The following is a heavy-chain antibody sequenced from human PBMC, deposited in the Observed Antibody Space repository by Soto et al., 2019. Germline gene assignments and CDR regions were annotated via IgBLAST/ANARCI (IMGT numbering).Heavy chain of an antibody. V-gene: IGHV3-30-3*01. Sequence: QVQLVESGGGVVQPGRSLRLSCAASGFTFSSYAMHWVRQAPGKGLEWVAVISYDGSNKYYADSVKGRFTISRDNSKNTLYLQMNGLRADDTAVYYCARAYGGYMDVWGQGTTVTVSS. CDR3: ARAYGGYMDV. J-gene: IGHJ6*02. CDR1: GFTFSSYA. CDR2: ISYDGSNK. D-gene: IGHD4-17*01.